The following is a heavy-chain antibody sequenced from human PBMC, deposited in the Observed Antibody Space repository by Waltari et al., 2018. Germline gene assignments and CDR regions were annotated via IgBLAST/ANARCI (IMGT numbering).Heavy chain of an antibody. Sequence: QITLKESGPTLVKPTQTLTLTCTFSGFSLSTSGVGVGWLRQPPGKALDWLALIYWDDDKRYSPSLKSRLTITKDTSKNQVALTMTNMDPVDTATYYCAHRIVVAGSWSYFDSWGQGTLVTVSS. CDR3: AHRIVVAGSWSYFDS. D-gene: IGHD6-19*01. CDR1: GFSLSTSGVG. V-gene: IGHV2-5*02. J-gene: IGHJ4*02. CDR2: IYWDDDK.